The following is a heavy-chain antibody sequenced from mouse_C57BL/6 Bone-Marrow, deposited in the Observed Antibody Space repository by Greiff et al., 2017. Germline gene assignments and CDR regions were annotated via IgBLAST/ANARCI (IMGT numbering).Heavy chain of an antibody. J-gene: IGHJ3*01. D-gene: IGHD3-1*01. Sequence: VQLQQSGAELVRPGASVKLSCTASGFNIKDDYMHWVKQRPEQGLEWIGWIDPENGDTEYASKFQGKATITADTSSNTAYLQLSSLTSEDTSVNYCTTGLHAYWGQGTLVTVSA. CDR3: TTGLHAY. CDR1: GFNIKDDY. V-gene: IGHV14-4*01. CDR2: IDPENGDT.